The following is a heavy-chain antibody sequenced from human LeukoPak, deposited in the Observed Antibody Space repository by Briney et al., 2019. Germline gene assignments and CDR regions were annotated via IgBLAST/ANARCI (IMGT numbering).Heavy chain of an antibody. CDR2: ISSGSNTI. V-gene: IGHV3-48*01. J-gene: IGHJ4*02. D-gene: IGHD2-2*01. Sequence: GGSLRLSCAASGFTFSSYSMNWVRQAPGKGLDWVSYISSGSNTIYYADSVKGRFTISRDNAKNSLYLQMNSLRAEDTAVYYCARSTSDRVSSPGCGYWGQGTLVTVSS. CDR1: GFTFSSYS. CDR3: ARSTSDRVSSPGCGY.